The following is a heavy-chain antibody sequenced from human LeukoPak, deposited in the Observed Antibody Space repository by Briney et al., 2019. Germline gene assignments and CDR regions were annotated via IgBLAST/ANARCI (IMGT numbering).Heavy chain of an antibody. Sequence: GGSLRLSCAASGFTVSSNYMSWVRQAPGKGLEWVSVIYGGGSTYYADSVKGRFTISRDNSKNTLSLQVSSLRTEDTAVYYCAKDRYSYAFEYSDSWGQGTLVTVSS. CDR1: GFTVSSNY. CDR2: IYGGGST. CDR3: AKDRYSYAFEYSDS. J-gene: IGHJ4*02. V-gene: IGHV3-53*05. D-gene: IGHD5-18*01.